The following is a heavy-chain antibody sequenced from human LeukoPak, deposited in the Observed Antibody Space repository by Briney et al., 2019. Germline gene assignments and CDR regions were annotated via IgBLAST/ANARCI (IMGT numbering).Heavy chain of an antibody. CDR1: GFTFSSYS. CDR2: ISSSSSYI. CDR3: ARDGEGSGRPAYYYYYMDV. D-gene: IGHD3-10*01. J-gene: IGHJ6*03. Sequence: PGGSLRLYCAASGFTFSSYSMNWVRQAPGKGLEWVSSISSSSSYIYYADSVKGRFTISRDNAKNSLYLQMNSLRAEDTAVYYCARDGEGSGRPAYYYYYMDVWGKGTTVTVSS. V-gene: IGHV3-21*01.